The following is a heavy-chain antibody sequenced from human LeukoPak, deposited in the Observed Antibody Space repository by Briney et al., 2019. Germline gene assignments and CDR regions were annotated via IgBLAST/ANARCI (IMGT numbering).Heavy chain of an antibody. CDR1: GESFSGYY. V-gene: IGHV4-34*01. D-gene: IGHD2/OR15-2a*01. CDR2: INHSGST. CDR3: ARGVLQPYDY. Sequence: PSETLSLTCAVYGESFSGYYWSWIRQPPGKGLEWIGEINHSGSTNYNPSLKSRVTISVDTSKNQFSLKLSSVTAADTAVYYCARGVLQPYDYWGQGTLVTVSS. J-gene: IGHJ4*02.